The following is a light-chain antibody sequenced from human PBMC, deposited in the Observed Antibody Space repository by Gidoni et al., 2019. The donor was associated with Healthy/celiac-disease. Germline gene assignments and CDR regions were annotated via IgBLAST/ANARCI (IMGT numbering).Light chain of an antibody. CDR1: QSVSSN. V-gene: IGKV3-15*01. J-gene: IGKJ4*01. CDR2: GAS. Sequence: EIVMTQSPATLSVSPGERATLSCRASQSVSSNLACYQQKPGQAPRLLIYGASTRATGIPARFSGSGSGTEFTLTISSLQSEDFAVYYCQQYNNWPLFGGXTKVEIK. CDR3: QQYNNWPL.